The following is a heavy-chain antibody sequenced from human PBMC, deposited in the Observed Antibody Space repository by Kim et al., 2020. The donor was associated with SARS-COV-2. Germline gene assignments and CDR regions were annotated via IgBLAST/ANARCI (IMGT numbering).Heavy chain of an antibody. D-gene: IGHD3-9*01. J-gene: IGHJ6*02. Sequence: GGSLRLSCAASGFTFSDYYMSWIRQAPGKGLEWVSYISSSGSTIYYADSVKGRFTISRDNAKNSLYLQMNSLRAEDTAVYYCARDRRTTYYDILTGYSTSLYYYGMDVWGQGTTVTVSS. CDR3: ARDRRTTYYDILTGYSTSLYYYGMDV. V-gene: IGHV3-11*01. CDR1: GFTFSDYY. CDR2: ISSSGSTI.